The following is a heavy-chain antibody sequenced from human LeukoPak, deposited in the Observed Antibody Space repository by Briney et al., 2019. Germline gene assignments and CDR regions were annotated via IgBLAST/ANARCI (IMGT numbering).Heavy chain of an antibody. D-gene: IGHD1-26*01. CDR1: GGTFSSYA. Sequence: VPSVKVSCKASGGTFSSYAISWVRQAPGQGVEWMGGIIPIFGTANYAQKFQGRVTITTDESTSTAYMELSSLRSEDTAVYYCARGSIKSGSYPPLFYWGQGTLVTVSS. CDR3: ARGSIKSGSYPPLFY. V-gene: IGHV1-69*05. CDR2: IIPIFGTA. J-gene: IGHJ4*02.